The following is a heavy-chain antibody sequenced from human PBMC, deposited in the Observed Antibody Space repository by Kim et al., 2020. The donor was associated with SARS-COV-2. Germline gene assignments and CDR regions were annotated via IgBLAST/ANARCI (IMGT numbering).Heavy chain of an antibody. J-gene: IGHJ2*01. D-gene: IGHD2-15*01. CDR3: ARVIRWYAWYFDL. V-gene: IGHV3-48*03. Sequence: ADSVKGRFTISRDNAKNSLYLQMNSLGAEDTAVYYCARVIRWYAWYFDLWGRGTLVTVSS.